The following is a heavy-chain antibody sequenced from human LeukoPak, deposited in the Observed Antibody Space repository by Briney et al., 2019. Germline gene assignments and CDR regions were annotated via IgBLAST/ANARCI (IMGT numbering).Heavy chain of an antibody. D-gene: IGHD5-12*01. CDR1: GYTFTSYY. V-gene: IGHV1-46*03. J-gene: IGHJ4*02. CDR3: ATNGGGDSGYGNFDY. CDR2: INPSGGST. Sequence: ASVKVSCKASGYTFTSYYMHWVRQAPGQGLEWMGIINPSGGSTSYAQRFQGRVTMTRDMSTSTVYMELSSLRSEDTALYYCATNGGGDSGYGNFDYWGQGTLVTVSS.